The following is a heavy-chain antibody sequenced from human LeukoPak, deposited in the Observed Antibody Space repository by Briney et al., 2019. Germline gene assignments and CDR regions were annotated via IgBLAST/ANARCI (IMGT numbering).Heavy chain of an antibody. D-gene: IGHD6-13*01. CDR1: GYTFTGYY. V-gene: IGHV1-2*02. Sequence: ASVKVSCKASGYTFTGYYMHWVRQAPGQGLEWMGWINPNSGGTNYAQKFQGRVTMTRDTSISTAYMELSRLRSDDTAVYYCAREKIAEAVIGDNWGQGPWSPSPQ. J-gene: IGHJ4*02. CDR2: INPNSGGT. CDR3: AREKIAEAVIGDN.